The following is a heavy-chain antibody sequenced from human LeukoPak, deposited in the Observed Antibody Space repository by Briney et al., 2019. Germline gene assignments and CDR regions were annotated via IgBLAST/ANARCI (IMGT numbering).Heavy chain of an antibody. CDR1: GYTFTGYY. V-gene: IGHV1-2*02. D-gene: IGHD6-6*01. Sequence: GASVKVSCKASGYTFTGYYMHWVRQAPGQGLEWMGWINPNSGGTNYAQKFQGRVTMTRDTSISTAYMELSRLRSDDTAVYYCARVGPYSSSRIYDYWGQGTLVTVSS. CDR2: INPNSGGT. J-gene: IGHJ4*02. CDR3: ARVGPYSSSRIYDY.